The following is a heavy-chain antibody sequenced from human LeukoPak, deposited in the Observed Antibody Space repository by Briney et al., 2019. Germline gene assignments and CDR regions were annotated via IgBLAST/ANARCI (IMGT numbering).Heavy chain of an antibody. CDR3: ARALGRYCSSTSCLYYYMDV. CDR2: IIPIFGTA. V-gene: IGHV1-69*05. D-gene: IGHD2-2*01. CDR1: GGTFSSYA. Sequence: SVKVSCKASGGTFSSYAISWVRPAPGQGLEWMGGIIPIFGTANYAQKFQGRVTITTDESTSTAYMELSSLRSEDMAVYYCARALGRYCSSTSCLYYYMDVWGKGTTVTVSS. J-gene: IGHJ6*03.